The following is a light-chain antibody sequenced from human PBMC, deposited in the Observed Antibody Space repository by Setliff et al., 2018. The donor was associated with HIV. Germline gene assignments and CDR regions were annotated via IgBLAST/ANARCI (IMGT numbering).Light chain of an antibody. Sequence: QSVLTQPASVSGSPGQSITISCTGTSSDVGAYNFVSWYQQHPGKAPKLMIYDVSKRPSGVSNRFSGSKSGNTASLTISGLQAEDEAVYYCSSYTTSRSWVFGGGTKSPS. V-gene: IGLV2-14*01. CDR2: DVS. CDR3: SSYTTSRSWV. CDR1: SSDVGAYNF. J-gene: IGLJ3*02.